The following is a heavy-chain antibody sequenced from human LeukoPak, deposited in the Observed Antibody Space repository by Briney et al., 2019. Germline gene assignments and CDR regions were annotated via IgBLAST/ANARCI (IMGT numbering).Heavy chain of an antibody. CDR2: INYSGST. J-gene: IGHJ4*02. V-gene: IGHV4-30-4*01. D-gene: IGHD1-26*01. Sequence: SQTLSLTCTVSGGSISGTNYYWSWIRQPPGKGLEWLGYINYSGSTYYNPSLKSRLLISVDTSKRQVSVRLTSVTAADTAVYYCARAERPWELLDYWGQGALVAVSS. CDR3: ARAERPWELLDY. CDR1: GGSISGTNYY.